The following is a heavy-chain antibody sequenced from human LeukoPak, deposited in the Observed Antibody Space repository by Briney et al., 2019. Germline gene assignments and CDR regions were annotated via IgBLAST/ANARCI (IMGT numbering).Heavy chain of an antibody. V-gene: IGHV3-23*01. CDR3: ARGGSYLSAFDI. D-gene: IGHD1-26*01. CDR1: GFTFSNYA. Sequence: PGGSLRLSCATSGFTFSNYAMSWVRQAPGKGLEWVSVISGSGSSTYYADSVKGRFTISRDNSKNTLYLQMNSLRAEDTAVYYCARGGSYLSAFDIWGQGTMVTVSS. CDR2: ISGSGSST. J-gene: IGHJ3*02.